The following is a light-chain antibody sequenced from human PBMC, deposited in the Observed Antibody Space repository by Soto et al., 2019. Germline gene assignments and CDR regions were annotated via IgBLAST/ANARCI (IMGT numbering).Light chain of an antibody. CDR3: SSYAGSNNVV. Sequence: QSVLTQPPSASGSPGQSVTISCTGTISDVGGYKYVSWYQQYPGKAPKLMIYEVSKRPSGVPDRFSGSKSGNTASLTVSGLQAEDEADYYCSSYAGSNNVVFGGGTKVTVL. CDR2: EVS. V-gene: IGLV2-8*01. CDR1: ISDVGGYKY. J-gene: IGLJ2*01.